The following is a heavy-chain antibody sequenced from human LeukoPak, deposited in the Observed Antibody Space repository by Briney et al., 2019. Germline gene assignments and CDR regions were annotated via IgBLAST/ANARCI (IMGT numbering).Heavy chain of an antibody. CDR2: IYYSGST. CDR1: GGSISSGGYY. J-gene: IGHJ5*02. V-gene: IGHV4-31*03. CDR3: ARENPLNWFDP. Sequence: PSETLSLTCTVSGGSISSGGYYWSWIRQHPGKGLEWIGYIYYSGSTYYNPSLKSRVTISVDTSKNQFSLKLGSVTAADTAVYYCARENPLNWFDPWGQGTLVTVSS.